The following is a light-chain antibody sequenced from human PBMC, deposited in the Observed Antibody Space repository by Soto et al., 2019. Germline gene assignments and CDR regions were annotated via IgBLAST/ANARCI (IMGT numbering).Light chain of an antibody. J-gene: IGKJ2*01. CDR2: DAS. Sequence: EIVLTQSPATLSLSPGERATLSCRASQSVSSYLAWYQQKPGQAPRLLIYDASNRATGIPARFSGSGSGTGSTLTTSSLEPEDFAVYDCQQRSNWPPYTFGEGTKLEIK. CDR1: QSVSSY. V-gene: IGKV3-11*01. CDR3: QQRSNWPPYT.